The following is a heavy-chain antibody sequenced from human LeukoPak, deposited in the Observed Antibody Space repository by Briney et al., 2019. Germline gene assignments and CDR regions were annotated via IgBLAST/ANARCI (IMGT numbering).Heavy chain of an antibody. V-gene: IGHV3-30-3*01. D-gene: IGHD3-22*01. CDR2: ASSNGNNK. CDR1: GFTFSSYT. CDR3: ARDGDYYDSSGYYGDFYFDY. Sequence: GGSLRLSCAASGFTFSSYTMHWVRQAPGKGLEWVAAASSNGNNKYYADSVKGRFTISRDNSKNTLYLQMNSLRAEDTAVYYCARDGDYYDSSGYYGDFYFDYWGQGTLVTVSS. J-gene: IGHJ4*02.